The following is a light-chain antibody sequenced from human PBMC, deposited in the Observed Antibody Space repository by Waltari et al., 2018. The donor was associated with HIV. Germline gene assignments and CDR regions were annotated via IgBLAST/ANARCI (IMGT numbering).Light chain of an antibody. Sequence: QSALTQPPSVSGSPGQSVTISCTGTSSAVGGYNLISWYQQHPGKAPKLMIYDVTERPSGVPDRFSGSKSGNTASLTISGLQAEDEADYYCCSYAGSYFYVFGSGTKVTVL. CDR2: DVT. J-gene: IGLJ1*01. CDR3: CSYAGSYFYV. CDR1: SSAVGGYNL. V-gene: IGLV2-11*01.